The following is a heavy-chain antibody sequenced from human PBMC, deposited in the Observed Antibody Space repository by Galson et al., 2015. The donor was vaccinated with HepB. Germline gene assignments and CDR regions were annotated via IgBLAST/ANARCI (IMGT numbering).Heavy chain of an antibody. CDR2: FDPEDGET. J-gene: IGHJ6*03. D-gene: IGHD2-2*01. CDR3: ATVPRTQLLQGDYYYYMDV. CDR1: GYTLTELP. V-gene: IGHV1-24*01. Sequence: SVKVSCKVSGYTLTELPMHWVRQAPGKGLEWMGGFDPEDGETIYAQKFQGRVTMTEDTSTDTAYMELSSLRSEDTAVYYCATVPRTQLLQGDYYYYMDVWGKGTTVTVSS.